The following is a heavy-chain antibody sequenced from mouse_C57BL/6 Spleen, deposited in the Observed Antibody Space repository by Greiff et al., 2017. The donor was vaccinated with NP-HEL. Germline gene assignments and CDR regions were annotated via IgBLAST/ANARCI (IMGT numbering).Heavy chain of an antibody. J-gene: IGHJ1*03. Sequence: QVQLQQPGAELVRPGTSVKLSCKASGYTFTSYWMHWVKQRPGQGLEWIGVIDPSDSYTNYNQKFKGKATLTVDTSSSTAYMQLSNLTSEDSAVYYCASRLITTVVAPSYWYFDVWGTGTTVTVSS. CDR3: ASRLITTVVAPSYWYFDV. V-gene: IGHV1-59*01. CDR1: GYTFTSYW. CDR2: IDPSDSYT. D-gene: IGHD1-1*01.